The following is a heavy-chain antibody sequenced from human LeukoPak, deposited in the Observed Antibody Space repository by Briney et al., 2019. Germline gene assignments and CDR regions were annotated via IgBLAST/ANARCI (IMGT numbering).Heavy chain of an antibody. CDR3: AKRGVVIRVILVGFHKDAYYFDS. CDR2: ISGRGGGT. CDR1: GITLSNYA. Sequence: PGGSLRLSCAVSGITLSNYAMSWVRQAPGKGLEWVAGISGRGGGTHYADSVKGRFTISRDNPKNTLYLQMNNLRAGDTAVYFCAKRGVVIRVILVGFHKDAYYFDSWGQGALVTVSS. V-gene: IGHV3-23*01. J-gene: IGHJ4*02. D-gene: IGHD3-22*01.